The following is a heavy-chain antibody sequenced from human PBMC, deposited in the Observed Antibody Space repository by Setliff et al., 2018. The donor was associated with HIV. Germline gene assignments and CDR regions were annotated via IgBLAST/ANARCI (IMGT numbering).Heavy chain of an antibody. V-gene: IGHV4-39*07. CDR3: ARDGPLEGSYRYYYYYMDV. CDR2: IFYTGST. CDR1: GGSIGSSDYY. J-gene: IGHJ6*03. Sequence: PSETLSLTCTVSGGSIGSSDYYWGWIRQPTGQGLEWIGSIFYTGSTNYNPSLKSRVTISVDTSKNQFSLKLSSVTAADTAVYYCARDGPLEGSYRYYYYYMDVWGKGTTVTAP. D-gene: IGHD3-10*01.